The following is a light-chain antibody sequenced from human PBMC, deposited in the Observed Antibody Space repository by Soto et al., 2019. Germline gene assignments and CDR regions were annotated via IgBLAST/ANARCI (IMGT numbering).Light chain of an antibody. Sequence: EIVLTQSPGTLSLSPGERATLSCRASQSLSGNYLAWYQQRPGQAPSLLIHGASNRATGIPDRFSGSGSGAEFTLTISRLEPDDFAVYYCQQYGTSPRTFGQGTRLEIK. CDR3: QQYGTSPRT. J-gene: IGKJ5*01. CDR1: QSLSGNY. CDR2: GAS. V-gene: IGKV3-20*01.